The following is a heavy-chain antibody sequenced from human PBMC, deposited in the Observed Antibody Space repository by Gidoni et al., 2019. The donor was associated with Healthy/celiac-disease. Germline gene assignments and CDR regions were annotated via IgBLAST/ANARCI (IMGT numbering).Heavy chain of an antibody. D-gene: IGHD3-10*01. J-gene: IGHJ4*02. CDR2: FDAEDGEA. CDR1: GHTLTELS. V-gene: IGHV1-24*01. Sequence: QVQLFQSGAEVKKPVASVKVSCKVSGHTLTELSMHWVRQAPGKGLEWSGGFDAEDGEAIYAEKCQGRVTMAEDTSTEPAYMVLSSRRPEDSAVYYCATAMHITIKGMWDDWGQGTLVAVSS. CDR3: ATAMHITIKGMWDD.